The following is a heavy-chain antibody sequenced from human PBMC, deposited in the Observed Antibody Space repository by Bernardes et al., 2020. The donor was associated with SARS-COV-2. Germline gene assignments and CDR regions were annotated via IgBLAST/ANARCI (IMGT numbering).Heavy chain of an antibody. Sequence: GSLRLSCVASGLIFSISQMSWVRQAPGKGLEWVSVIYTDGSEFYADSVKGRFTISRDNSKNTLYLQMNSLRAEDTAVYFCVREKVQSEPPTRYDYWGQGTLVTVSS. V-gene: IGHV3-53*01. D-gene: IGHD1-26*01. CDR2: IYTDGSE. CDR3: VREKVQSEPPTRYDY. J-gene: IGHJ4*02. CDR1: GLIFSISQ.